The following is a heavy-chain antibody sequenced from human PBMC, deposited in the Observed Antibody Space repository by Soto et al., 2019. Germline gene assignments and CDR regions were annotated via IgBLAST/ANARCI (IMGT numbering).Heavy chain of an antibody. V-gene: IGHV1-69*02. J-gene: IGHJ4*02. CDR3: ARGPGGEYSGYDPLVGVVEYYFDY. CDR2: IIPILGIA. Sequence: SVKVSCKASGGTFSSYTISWVRQAPGQGLEWMGRIIPILGIANYAQKFQGRVTITADKSTSTAYMELSSLRSEDTAVYYCARGPGGEYSGYDPLVGVVEYYFDYWGQGTLVTVSS. D-gene: IGHD5-12*01. CDR1: GGTFSSYT.